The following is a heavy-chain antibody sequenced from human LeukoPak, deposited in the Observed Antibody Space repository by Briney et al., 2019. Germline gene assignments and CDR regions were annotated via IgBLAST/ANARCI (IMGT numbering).Heavy chain of an antibody. CDR1: GGTFSSYA. J-gene: IGHJ4*02. CDR2: IIPIFGTA. D-gene: IGHD1-1*01. Sequence: SVKVSCKASGGTFSSYAISWVRQAPGQGLEWMGGIIPIFGTANYAQKFQGGVTITADKSTSTAYMELSSLRSEDTAVYYCARDRVDGTTTYFDYWGQGTLVTVSS. CDR3: ARDRVDGTTTYFDY. V-gene: IGHV1-69*06.